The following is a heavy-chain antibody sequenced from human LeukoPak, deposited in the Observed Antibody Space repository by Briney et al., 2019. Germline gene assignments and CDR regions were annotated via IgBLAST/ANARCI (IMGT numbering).Heavy chain of an antibody. J-gene: IGHJ1*01. Sequence: PSETLSLTCTVSGGSISSSSYYWGWIRQPPVKGLEWIGSIYYSGNTYYNPSLKSRVTISVDTSKNQFSLKLSSVTAADTAVYYGARYLDYGGNSRVFQHWGQGTLVTVSS. V-gene: IGHV4-39*07. CDR3: ARYLDYGGNSRVFQH. CDR1: GGSISSSSYY. D-gene: IGHD4-23*01. CDR2: IYYSGNT.